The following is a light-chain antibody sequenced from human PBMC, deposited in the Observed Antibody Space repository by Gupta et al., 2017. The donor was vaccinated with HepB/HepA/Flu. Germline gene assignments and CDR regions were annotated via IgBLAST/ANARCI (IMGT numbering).Light chain of an antibody. J-gene: IGLJ1*01. CDR1: ANTVGLYNF. Sequence: QSDLAQPRSVSGSPGQSVTLSCTGTANTVGLYNFISWYQLRPGEVPKLLIYDASKRPSGIPNRFSASKSGITASLTISGLQADDEGEYYCCSYGGGDTYVFGSGTTVTVL. CDR2: DAS. CDR3: CSYGGGDTYV. V-gene: IGLV2-11*01.